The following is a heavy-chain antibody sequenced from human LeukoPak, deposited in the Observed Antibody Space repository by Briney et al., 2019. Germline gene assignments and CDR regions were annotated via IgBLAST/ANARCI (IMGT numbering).Heavy chain of an antibody. J-gene: IGHJ3*02. D-gene: IGHD3-3*01. CDR2: IIPIFGTA. Sequence: GASVKVSCKASGYTFTSYAISWVRQAPGQGLEWMGGIIPIFGTANYAQKFQGRVTFTADESTSTAYMELSSLRSEDTAVYYCARGRITIFGVVPGAFDIWGQGTMVTVSS. CDR1: GYTFTSYA. CDR3: ARGRITIFGVVPGAFDI. V-gene: IGHV1-69*13.